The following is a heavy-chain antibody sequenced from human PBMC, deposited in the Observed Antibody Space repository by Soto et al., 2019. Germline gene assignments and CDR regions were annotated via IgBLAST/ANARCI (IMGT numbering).Heavy chain of an antibody. CDR1: GFTFSSYG. CDR3: ARDINYGSGSYYIGLPNYYYYGMDV. V-gene: IGHV3-33*01. CDR2: IWYDGSNK. J-gene: IGHJ6*02. Sequence: GGSLRLSCAASGFTFSSYGMHWVRQAPGKGLEWVAVIWYDGSNKYYADSVKGRFTISRDNSKNTLYLQMNSLRAEDTAVYYCARDINYGSGSYYIGLPNYYYYGMDVWGQGTTVTVSS. D-gene: IGHD3-10*01.